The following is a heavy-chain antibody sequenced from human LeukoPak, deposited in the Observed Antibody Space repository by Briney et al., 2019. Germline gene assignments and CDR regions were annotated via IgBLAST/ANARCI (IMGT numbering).Heavy chain of an antibody. CDR3: ARENPYGSGSPNLDY. J-gene: IGHJ4*02. Sequence: GGSLRLSCAASGFTFSSYSMNWVRQAPGKGLEWVSYISSSSSTIYYADSVKGRFTISRDNAKNSLYLQMNGLRAEDTAVYYCARENPYGSGSPNLDYWGQGTLVTVSS. CDR2: ISSSSSTI. CDR1: GFTFSSYS. V-gene: IGHV3-48*04. D-gene: IGHD3-10*01.